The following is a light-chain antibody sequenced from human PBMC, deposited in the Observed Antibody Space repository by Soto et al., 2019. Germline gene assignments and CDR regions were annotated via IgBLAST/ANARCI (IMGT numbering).Light chain of an antibody. CDR3: AAWDDSLTRVV. J-gene: IGLJ2*01. Sequence: QSVLTQRPSVSEAPRQRVTSSCSESSSIIRNNALHWYQQLPLKAPTPLNYSHHLLPSGVSALFSASKSGSSPSLAISRLQFVDESDYYCAAWDDSLTRVVFGGGTQLTVL. CDR1: SSIIRNNA. CDR2: SHH. V-gene: IGLV1-36*01.